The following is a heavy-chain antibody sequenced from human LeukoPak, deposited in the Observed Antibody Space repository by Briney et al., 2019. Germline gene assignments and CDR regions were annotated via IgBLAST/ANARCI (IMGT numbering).Heavy chain of an antibody. CDR1: GYSLTSYF. J-gene: IGHJ4*02. Sequence: ASVKVSCKASGYSLTSYFMHWVRQAPGQGLEWVGVINPSGDGTSYTQKFQGRVTMTRDMSTSTVFKELTSLRSGDTAVYFCAREPPATGYYDYWGQGTLVTVSS. CDR2: INPSGDGT. V-gene: IGHV1-46*01. D-gene: IGHD3-9*01. CDR3: AREPPATGYYDY.